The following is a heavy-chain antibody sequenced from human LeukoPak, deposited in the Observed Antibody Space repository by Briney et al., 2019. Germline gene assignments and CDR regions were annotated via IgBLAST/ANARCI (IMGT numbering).Heavy chain of an antibody. CDR3: ATQGKSRTEYPGY. CDR1: GFTFSSYA. CDR2: ISGSGGST. V-gene: IGHV3-23*01. J-gene: IGHJ4*02. D-gene: IGHD2/OR15-2a*01. Sequence: GGSLRLSCAASGFTFSSYAMSWVRQAPGKGLEWVSAISGSGGSTYYADSVKGRFTISRDNSKNTLYLQMNSLRAEDTAVYYCATQGKSRTEYPGYWGQGALVTVSS.